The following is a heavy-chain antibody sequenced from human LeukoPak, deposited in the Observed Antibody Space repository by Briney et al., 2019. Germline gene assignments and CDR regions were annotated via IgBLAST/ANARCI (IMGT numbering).Heavy chain of an antibody. J-gene: IGHJ4*02. Sequence: SETLSLTCTVSGGSISIYYWSWIRQPPGKGLEWIGYVYYSGTTNYKPSLKSRVTISVDTSKNQFSLKLSSVTAADTAVYYCARGCGDGYNSVLCAFGYWGQGTLVTVSS. CDR1: GGSISIYY. V-gene: IGHV4-59*01. D-gene: IGHD5-24*01. CDR3: ARGCGDGYNSVLCAFGY. CDR2: VYYSGTT.